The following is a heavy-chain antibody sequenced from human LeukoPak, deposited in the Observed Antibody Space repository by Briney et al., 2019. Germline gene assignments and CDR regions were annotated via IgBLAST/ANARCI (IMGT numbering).Heavy chain of an antibody. D-gene: IGHD3-16*01. Sequence: GGSLRLSCAASGFTFSNYGMHWVRQAPGKGLEWVSAISGSGGSTYYADSVKGRFTISRDNSKNTLYLQMNSLRAEDTAVYYCAKPSGIRGFDYWGQGTLVTVSS. CDR1: GFTFSNYG. V-gene: IGHV3-23*01. CDR2: ISGSGGST. CDR3: AKPSGIRGFDY. J-gene: IGHJ4*02.